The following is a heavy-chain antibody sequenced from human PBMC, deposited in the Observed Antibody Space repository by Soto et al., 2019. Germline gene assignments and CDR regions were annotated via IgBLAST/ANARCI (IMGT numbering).Heavy chain of an antibody. D-gene: IGHD3-16*01. CDR1: GFTFSSHG. CDR3: AKDRVESGLGEVDY. V-gene: IGHV3-30*18. Sequence: QVQLMESGGGVVQPGRSLRLSCAASGFTFSSHGMHWVRQAPGKGLEWVAVISYDVSRKYYADSVKGRFTISRDNSKNTLYLQMNSLRAEDTAVYYCAKDRVESGLGEVDYWGQGTLVTVSS. J-gene: IGHJ4*02. CDR2: ISYDVSRK.